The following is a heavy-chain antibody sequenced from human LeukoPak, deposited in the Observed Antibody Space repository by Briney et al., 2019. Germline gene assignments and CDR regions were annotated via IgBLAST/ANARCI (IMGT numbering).Heavy chain of an antibody. CDR2: IYYSGST. D-gene: IGHD3-10*01. CDR1: GGSISSYY. Sequence: SETLSLTCTVSGGSISSYYWSWIRQPPGKGLEWIGYIYYSGSTNYNPSLKSRVTISGDTSKNQFSLKLSSVTAADTAVYYCALSRGPRYYFDYWGQGTLVTVSS. J-gene: IGHJ4*02. CDR3: ALSRGPRYYFDY. V-gene: IGHV4-59*01.